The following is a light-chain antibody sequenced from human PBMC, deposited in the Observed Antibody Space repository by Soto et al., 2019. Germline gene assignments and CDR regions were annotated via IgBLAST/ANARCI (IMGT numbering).Light chain of an antibody. Sequence: QAVLTEAASVSGSPGQSITISCTGTSSDVGGYNYVPWYQQYSGKAPKLLIYEVSNRPSGVSNRFSGSKSGNTASLTISGLQAEDEADYYCSSYTAGITSYVFGTGTKVTVL. CDR1: SSDVGGYNY. J-gene: IGLJ1*01. CDR2: EVS. CDR3: SSYTAGITSYV. V-gene: IGLV2-14*01.